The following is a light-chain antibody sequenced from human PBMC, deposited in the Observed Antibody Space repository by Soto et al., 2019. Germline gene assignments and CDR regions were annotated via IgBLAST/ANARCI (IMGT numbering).Light chain of an antibody. CDR2: DAY. Sequence: IQMTQSPSSLSASVGDRVTITCQATQDIRKYLNWYQQKPGKAPKLLIYDAYSLETGVQSRFSGSGSGTDFTLTIRSLQPEDFATYYCQQYDNLPLIFGQGTRLEIK. CDR3: QQYDNLPLI. V-gene: IGKV1-33*01. CDR1: QDIRKY. J-gene: IGKJ5*01.